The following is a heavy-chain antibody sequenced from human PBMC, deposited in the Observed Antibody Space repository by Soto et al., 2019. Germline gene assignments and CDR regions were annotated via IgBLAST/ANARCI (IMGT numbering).Heavy chain of an antibody. J-gene: IGHJ6*02. CDR2: ISWNSGSI. Sequence: LRLSCAASGFTFDDYAMHWVRQAPGKGLEWVSGISWNSGSIGYADSVKGRFTISRDNAKKSLYLQMNSLRGEDTALYYCAKVTQTLGDYDYALDVWGQGTTVTVSS. CDR1: GFTFDDYA. V-gene: IGHV3-9*01. CDR3: AKVTQTLGDYDYALDV.